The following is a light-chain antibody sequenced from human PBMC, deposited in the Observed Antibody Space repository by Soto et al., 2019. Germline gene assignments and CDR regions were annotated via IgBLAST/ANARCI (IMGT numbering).Light chain of an antibody. Sequence: AIRMTQSPSSFSASTVDKGTITCRASQGISSYVAWSQPKPGKAPKLLIYAASTLQSGVPSRFSGSGSGTDFTLSSRCLQSEDFATCYCQQYSSYPFSFGPGNDVDI. CDR1: QGISSY. J-gene: IGKJ3*01. CDR2: AAS. CDR3: QQYSSYPFS. V-gene: IGKV1-8*01.